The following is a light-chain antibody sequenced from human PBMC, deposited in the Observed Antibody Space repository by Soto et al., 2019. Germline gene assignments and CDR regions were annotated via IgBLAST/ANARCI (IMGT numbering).Light chain of an antibody. CDR2: EVS. CDR1: SSDIGGYKS. CDR3: SSYTSSSTVV. V-gene: IGLV2-14*01. J-gene: IGLJ2*01. Sequence: QSALTQPASVSGSPGQSITISCTGTSSDIGGYKSVSWYQQHPGKAPKLMIYEVSNRPSGVSNRFSGSKSGNTASLTISGLQAEDEADYYCSSYTSSSTVVFGGGTQLT.